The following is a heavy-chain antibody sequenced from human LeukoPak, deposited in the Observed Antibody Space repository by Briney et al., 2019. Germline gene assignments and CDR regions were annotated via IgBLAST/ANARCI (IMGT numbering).Heavy chain of an antibody. V-gene: IGHV3-74*01. Sequence: GSLRLSCAASGFTFSSYWMHWVRQAPGKGLVWVSRINSDGSSTSYADSVKGRFTTSRDNAKNTLYLQMNSLRAEDTAVYYCATNPFWSGSSYYYYYYMDVWGKGTTVTVSS. CDR3: ATNPFWSGSSYYYYYYMDV. D-gene: IGHD3-3*01. CDR2: INSDGSST. CDR1: GFTFSSYW. J-gene: IGHJ6*03.